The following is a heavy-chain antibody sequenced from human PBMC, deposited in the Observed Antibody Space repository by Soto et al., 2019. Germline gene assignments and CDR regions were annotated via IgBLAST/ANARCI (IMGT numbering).Heavy chain of an antibody. CDR2: ISGSGGST. V-gene: IGHV3-23*01. D-gene: IGHD1-26*01. Sequence: PGGSLRLSCEASGFTFSSYAMSWVRQAPGKGLEWVSIISGSGGSTYSADSVKGRFTISRDNSKNTVYLQMNSLRAEDTAVYYCASRKIQSGSYFPDHWGQGTLVTVSS. CDR1: GFTFSSYA. CDR3: ASRKIQSGSYFPDH. J-gene: IGHJ4*02.